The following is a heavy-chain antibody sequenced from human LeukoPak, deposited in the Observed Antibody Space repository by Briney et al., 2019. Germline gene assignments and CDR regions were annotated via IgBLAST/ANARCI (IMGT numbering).Heavy chain of an antibody. CDR3: ARDHRYSGYDFNSDYYYGMDV. D-gene: IGHD5-12*01. V-gene: IGHV4-34*01. CDR2: INHSGST. Sequence: PSETLSLTCAVYGGSFSGYYWSWIRQPPGKGLEWIEEINHSGSTNYNPSLKSRVTISVDTSKNQFSLKLSSVTAADTAVYYCARDHRYSGYDFNSDYYYGMDVWGQGTTVTVSS. CDR1: GGSFSGYY. J-gene: IGHJ6*02.